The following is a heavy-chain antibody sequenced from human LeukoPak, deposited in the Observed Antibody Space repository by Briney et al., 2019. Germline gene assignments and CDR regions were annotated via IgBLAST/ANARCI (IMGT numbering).Heavy chain of an antibody. CDR1: GGSISSYY. J-gene: IGHJ3*02. CDR3: AREKGIFGVVRAFDI. CDR2: IYYSGST. V-gene: IGHV4-59*01. D-gene: IGHD3-3*01. Sequence: PSETLSLTCTVSGGSISSYYWSWIRQPPGKGLEWIGYIYYSGSTNYNPSLKSRVTISVDTSKNQFSLKLSSVIAADTAVYYCAREKGIFGVVRAFDIWGQGTMVTVSS.